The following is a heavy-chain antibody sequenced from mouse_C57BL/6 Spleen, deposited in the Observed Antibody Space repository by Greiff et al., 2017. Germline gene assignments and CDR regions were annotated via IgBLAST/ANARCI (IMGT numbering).Heavy chain of an antibody. CDR3: TRESLY. CDR2: IDPETGGT. J-gene: IGHJ2*01. Sequence: QVQLQQSGAELVRPGASVTLSCKASGYTFTDYEMHWVKQTPVHGLEWIGAIDPETGGTAYNQKFKGKAILTADKYSSTAYMELRILSSEDSAVYYCTRESLYWGHGTTLTVSS. V-gene: IGHV1-15*01. D-gene: IGHD6-1*01. CDR1: GYTFTDYE.